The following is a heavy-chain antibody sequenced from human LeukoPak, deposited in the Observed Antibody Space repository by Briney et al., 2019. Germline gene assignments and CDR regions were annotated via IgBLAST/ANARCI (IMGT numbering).Heavy chain of an antibody. D-gene: IGHD3-16*01. CDR1: GGSFSGYY. CDR2: IYYSGYT. CDR3: ARETSQKGAHYMDV. V-gene: IGHV4-59*01. J-gene: IGHJ6*03. Sequence: SETLSLTCAVYGGSFSGYYWSWIQQPPGKGLKWIGNIYYSGYTTYSPSLRCRVTISVDTSKNQFSLKLSSVTAADTAVYYCARETSQKGAHYMDVWGKGTTITISS.